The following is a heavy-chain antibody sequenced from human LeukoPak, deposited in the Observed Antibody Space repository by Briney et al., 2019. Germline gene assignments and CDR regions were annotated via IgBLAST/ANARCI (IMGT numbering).Heavy chain of an antibody. CDR2: INHSGST. CDR1: GGSFSGYY. V-gene: IGHV4-34*01. CDR3: ARGPKGRPQVGY. J-gene: IGHJ4*02. Sequence: SETLSLTCAVYGGSFSGYYWSWISQPPGKGLEWIGEINHSGSTNYNPSLKSRVTISVDTSKNQFSPKLSSVTAADTAVYYCARGPKGRPQVGYWGQGTLVTVSS. D-gene: IGHD3-10*01.